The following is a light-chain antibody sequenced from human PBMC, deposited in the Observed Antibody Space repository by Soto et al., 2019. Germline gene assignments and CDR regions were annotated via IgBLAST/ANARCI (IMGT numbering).Light chain of an antibody. J-gene: IGLJ1*01. CDR3: SSYTSSSLYV. V-gene: IGLV2-14*01. CDR1: SSDVGGYNY. Sequence: SVLTQPASVSGSPGQSITMSCSGTSSDVGGYNYVSWYQQHPGKVPKLIIYEVSNRPSGVSNRFSGSKSGNTASLTISGLQAEDEADYYCSSYTSSSLYVFGTGTKVTVL. CDR2: EVS.